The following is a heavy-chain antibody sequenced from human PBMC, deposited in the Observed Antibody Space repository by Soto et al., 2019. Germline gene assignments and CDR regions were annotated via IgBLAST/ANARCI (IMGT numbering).Heavy chain of an antibody. Sequence: NPSETLSLTCTVSGGSISSGGYYWSWIRQHPGKGLEWIGYIYYSGSTYYNPSLKSRVTISVDTSKNQFSLKLSSVTAADTAVYYCARVDGVVVAAANYYYYYGMDAWGQGTTVTVSS. D-gene: IGHD2-15*01. J-gene: IGHJ6*02. CDR1: GGSISSGGYY. V-gene: IGHV4-31*03. CDR2: IYYSGST. CDR3: ARVDGVVVAAANYYYYYGMDA.